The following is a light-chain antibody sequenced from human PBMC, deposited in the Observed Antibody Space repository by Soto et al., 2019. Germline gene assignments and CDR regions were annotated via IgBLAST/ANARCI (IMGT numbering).Light chain of an antibody. J-gene: IGLJ2*01. V-gene: IGLV4-69*01. CDR2: LNSDGSH. Sequence: QLVLTQSPSASASLGASVKLTCTLSSGNSSYAIAWHQQQPEKGPRYLMKLNSDGSHGKGDGIPVRFSGSSSGAERYLTISSLQSEDEADYYCQTWGTGIQVFGGGTKVTVL. CDR1: SGNSSYA. CDR3: QTWGTGIQV.